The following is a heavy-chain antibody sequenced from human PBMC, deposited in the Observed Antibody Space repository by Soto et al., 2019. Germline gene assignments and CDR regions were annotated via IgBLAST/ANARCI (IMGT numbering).Heavy chain of an antibody. J-gene: IGHJ5*01. Sequence: SETLSLTCSVSGDSISNLDYFWAWIRQPPGQALEYIGYIYKSATTYYNPSFESRVAISVDTSKSQFSLNVTSVTAADTAVYFCARGRYCLTGRCFPNWFDSWGQGAPVTVSS. CDR3: ARGRYCLTGRCFPNWFDS. V-gene: IGHV4-30-4*01. D-gene: IGHD7-27*01. CDR2: IYKSATT. CDR1: GDSISNLDYF.